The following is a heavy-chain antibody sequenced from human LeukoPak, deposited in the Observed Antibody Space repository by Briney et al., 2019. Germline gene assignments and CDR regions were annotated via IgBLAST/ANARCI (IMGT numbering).Heavy chain of an antibody. CDR2: ISYDGSNK. D-gene: IGHD3-3*01. J-gene: IGHJ4*02. CDR1: GFTFSSYA. CDR3: ASDMSYSGYYIDY. Sequence: PGGSLTLSCAASGFTFSSYAMHWVRQAPGKGLEWVALISYDGSNKYYADSVKGRFTISRDNSKNTLYLQMNSLRAEDTAVYYCASDMSYSGYYIDYWGQGTLVTVSS. V-gene: IGHV3-30-3*01.